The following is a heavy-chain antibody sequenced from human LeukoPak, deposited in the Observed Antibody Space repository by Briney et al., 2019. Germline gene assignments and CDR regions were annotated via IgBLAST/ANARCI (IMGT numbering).Heavy chain of an antibody. CDR3: ARVGRSWHYFFDY. V-gene: IGHV4-59*01. CDR1: GGSISSYY. Sequence: SETLSLTCTVSGGSISSYYWSWIRQPPGKGLEWIGYIYYSGSTNYNPSLKSRVTISVDTSKNQFSLKLSSVTAADTAVYYCARVGRSWHYFFDYWGQGTLVTVSS. CDR2: IYYSGST. J-gene: IGHJ4*02. D-gene: IGHD2/OR15-2a*01.